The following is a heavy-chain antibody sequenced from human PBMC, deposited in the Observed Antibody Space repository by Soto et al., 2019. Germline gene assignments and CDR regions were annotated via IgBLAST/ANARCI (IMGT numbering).Heavy chain of an antibody. V-gene: IGHV3-15*05. CDR1: GFSFRNAW. Sequence: EVQLVASGGDLVKPGGSLRLACAGSGFSFRNAWMSWVRQAPGKGPEWIGRIKSESVGGTTDYAAPVKGRFTVSRDDSNNPVYLQMSSLKIEDTAVYYCLGDWLHPWGQGTLVTVSS. CDR3: LGDWLHP. J-gene: IGHJ5*02. CDR2: IKSESVGGTT. D-gene: IGHD7-27*01.